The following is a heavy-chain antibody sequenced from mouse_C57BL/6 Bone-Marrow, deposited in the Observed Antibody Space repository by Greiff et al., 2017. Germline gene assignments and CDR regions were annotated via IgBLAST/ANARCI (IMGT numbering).Heavy chain of an antibody. J-gene: IGHJ4*01. Sequence: QVQLQQPGAELVKPGASVKMSCKASGYTFTSYWITWVKQRPGQGLAWIGAIYPGSGSPNYNEKFKSKATLLVDTSSSTAYMQLSSLTSEDSAVYYSARGILLFYYYARDYWGQGTSVTVSS. D-gene: IGHD6-1*01. CDR3: ARGILLFYYYARDY. V-gene: IGHV1-55*01. CDR1: GYTFTSYW. CDR2: IYPGSGSP.